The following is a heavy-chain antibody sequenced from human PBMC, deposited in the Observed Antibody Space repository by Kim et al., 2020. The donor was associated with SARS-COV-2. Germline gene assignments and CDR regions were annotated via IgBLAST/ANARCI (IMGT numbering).Heavy chain of an antibody. D-gene: IGHD3-10*01. CDR2: INPNSGGT. CDR3: ARDTSPSLLWFGELSKYYYYYYGMGG. V-gene: IGHV1-2*02. Sequence: ASVKVSCKASGYTFTGYYMHWVRQAPGQGLEWMGWINPNSGGTNYAQKFQGRVTMTRDTSISTAYMELSRLRSDDTAVYYCARDTSPSLLWFGELSKYYYYYYGMGGRGQGTTVHVSS. J-gene: IGHJ6*02. CDR1: GYTFTGYY.